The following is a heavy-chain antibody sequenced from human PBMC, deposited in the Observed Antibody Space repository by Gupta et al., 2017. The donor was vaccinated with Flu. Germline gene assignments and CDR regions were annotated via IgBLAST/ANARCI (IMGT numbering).Heavy chain of an antibody. CDR3: ARGTGSTLPPLFYFDY. J-gene: IGHJ4*02. CDR2: INPNSGVT. CDR1: RYTFPAHY. D-gene: IGHD1-7*01. Sequence: VQLEQSGGEVRNPRHSVKVSCKDPRYTFPAHYMHWVRQAPGQRLEWVGWINPNSGVTHYAQKFQGRVTMTRDTSIGTAYMELSRLRSDDTAVDYCARGTGSTLPPLFYFDYWGQGTLVTGSS. V-gene: IGHV1-2*02.